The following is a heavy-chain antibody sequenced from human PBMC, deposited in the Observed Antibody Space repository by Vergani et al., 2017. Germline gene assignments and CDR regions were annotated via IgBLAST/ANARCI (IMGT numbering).Heavy chain of an antibody. Sequence: EVQLVESGGGLVKPGRSLRLSCTASGFTFGDYAMSWFRQAPGKGLEWVGFIRSKAYGGTTEYAASVKGRFTISRDDSKSIAYLQMNSLKTEDTAVYYCTRGSLEMATIMYYWGQGTLVTVSS. J-gene: IGHJ4*02. V-gene: IGHV3-49*05. CDR1: GFTFGDYA. D-gene: IGHD5-24*01. CDR2: IRSKAYGGTT. CDR3: TRGSLEMATIMYY.